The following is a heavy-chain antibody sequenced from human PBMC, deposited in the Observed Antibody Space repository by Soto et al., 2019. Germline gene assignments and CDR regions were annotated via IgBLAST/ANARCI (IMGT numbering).Heavy chain of an antibody. J-gene: IGHJ6*02. CDR3: ATDSQQASYYGMDV. Sequence: GGSLRLSCAASGFTFSSYSMNWVRQAPGKGLEWVSYISSSSSTTYYADSVKGRFTISRDNAKNSLYLQVNSLRAEDTAVYYCATDSQQASYYGMDVWGQGTTVTVSS. V-gene: IGHV3-48*01. D-gene: IGHD3-22*01. CDR1: GFTFSSYS. CDR2: ISSSSSTT.